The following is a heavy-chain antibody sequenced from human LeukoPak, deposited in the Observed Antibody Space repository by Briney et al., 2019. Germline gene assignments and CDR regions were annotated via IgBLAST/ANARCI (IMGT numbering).Heavy chain of an antibody. CDR1: GGSFSGYY. V-gene: IGHV4-34*01. CDR3: ARGKRTIVATITSGNFRYCSGGSCYRWFDP. CDR2: INHSGST. J-gene: IGHJ5*02. D-gene: IGHD2-15*01. Sequence: SETLSLTCAVYGGSFSGYYWSWIRQPPGKGLEWIGEINHSGSTNYNPSLKSRVTISVDTSKNQFSLKLSSATAADTAVYYCARGKRTIVATITSGNFRYCSGGSCYRWFDPWGQGTLVTVSS.